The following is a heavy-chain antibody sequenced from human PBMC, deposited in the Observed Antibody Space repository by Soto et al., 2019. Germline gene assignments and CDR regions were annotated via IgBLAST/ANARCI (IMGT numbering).Heavy chain of an antibody. CDR3: AKDNRGRVVVYAINYYGMDV. CDR1: GFTFSSYA. J-gene: IGHJ6*02. D-gene: IGHD2-8*02. CDR2: ISGSGGST. V-gene: IGHV3-23*01. Sequence: GGSLRLSCAASGFTFSSYAVSWVRQAPGKGLEWVSAISGSGGSTYYADSVKGRFTISRDNSKNTLYLQMNSLRAEDTAVYYCAKDNRGRVVVYAINYYGMDVWGQGTTVTVSS.